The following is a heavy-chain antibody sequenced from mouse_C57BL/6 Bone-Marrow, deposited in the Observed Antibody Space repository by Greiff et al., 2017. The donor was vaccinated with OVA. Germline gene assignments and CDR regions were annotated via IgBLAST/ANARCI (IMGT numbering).Heavy chain of an antibody. CDR2: IDPENGDT. V-gene: IGHV14-4*01. Sequence: EVQLVESGAELVRPGASVKLSCTASGFNIKDDYMHWVKQRPEQGLEWIGWIDPENGDTEYASKFQGKATITADTSSNTAYLQLSSLTSEDTAVYYCTFYYYGSNWFAYWGQGTLVTVSA. CDR3: TFYYYGSNWFAY. J-gene: IGHJ3*01. D-gene: IGHD1-1*01. CDR1: GFNIKDDY.